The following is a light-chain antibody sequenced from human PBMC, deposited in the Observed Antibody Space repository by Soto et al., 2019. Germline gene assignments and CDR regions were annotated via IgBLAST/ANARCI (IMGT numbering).Light chain of an antibody. Sequence: LTQPASVSGSPGQSITISCTRTSSDVGGYNYVSWYQHHPGKAPKLMIFDVSNRPSGVSNRFSGSKSGNTASLTISGLQPEDEADYYCSSYTTSNTRQIVFGTGTKVTVL. V-gene: IGLV2-14*03. J-gene: IGLJ1*01. CDR3: SSYTTSNTRQIV. CDR2: DVS. CDR1: SSDVGGYNY.